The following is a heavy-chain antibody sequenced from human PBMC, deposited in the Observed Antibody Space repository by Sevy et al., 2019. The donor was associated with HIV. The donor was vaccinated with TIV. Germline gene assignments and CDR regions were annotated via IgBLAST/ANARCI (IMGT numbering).Heavy chain of an antibody. J-gene: IGHJ1*01. CDR3: ASVYYDSSGYPH. V-gene: IGHV3-30-3*01. CDR1: GFTFSSYA. CDR2: ISYDGSNK. Sequence: GGSLRLSCAASGFTFSSYAMHWARQAPGKGLEWVAVISYDGSNKYYADSVKGRFTISRDNSKNTLYLQMNSLRAEDTTVYYCASVYYDSSGYPHWGQGTLVTVSS. D-gene: IGHD3-22*01.